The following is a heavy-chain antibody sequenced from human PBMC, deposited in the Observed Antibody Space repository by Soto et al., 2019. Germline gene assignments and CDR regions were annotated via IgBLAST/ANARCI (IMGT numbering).Heavy chain of an antibody. CDR1: GYLFSNYW. Sequence: PCEPMKISCKESGYLFSNYWRFWVRQTPVRGREGLGRIAPSDSYITYSPSFQGHVTISPAQSIHRAFLTWSRLPAWDRAIYYCANLDFTFGAIDVFDIWGQGTMVPVSS. CDR2: IAPSDSYI. D-gene: IGHD2-21*01. CDR3: ANLDFTFGAIDVFDI. J-gene: IGHJ3*02. V-gene: IGHV5-10-1*01.